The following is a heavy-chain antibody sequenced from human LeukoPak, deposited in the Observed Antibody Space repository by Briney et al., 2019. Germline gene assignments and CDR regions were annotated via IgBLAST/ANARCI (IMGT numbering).Heavy chain of an antibody. Sequence: SETLSLTCNVSGASIISTNWWNWVRQPPGKGLEWIGEIYQSGYTKYNPSLKSRVTISVDKSKSQFSLKLSSVTAADTAVYYCARHSIAAPTTDYWGQGTLVTVSS. D-gene: IGHD6-13*01. V-gene: IGHV4-4*02. CDR1: GASIISTNW. CDR2: IYQSGYT. CDR3: ARHSIAAPTTDY. J-gene: IGHJ4*02.